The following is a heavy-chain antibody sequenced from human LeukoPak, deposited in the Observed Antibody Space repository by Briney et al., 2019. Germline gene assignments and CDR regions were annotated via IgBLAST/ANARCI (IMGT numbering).Heavy chain of an antibody. V-gene: IGHV1-24*01. J-gene: IGHJ4*02. D-gene: IGHD2-2*01. CDR2: FDPADGEP. Sequence: APVKVSCKVSGYMFTELPIHWVRQTPAIGLEWMGGFDPADGEPVYAKNFKDRLTMTEDTSTETAYMELRGLGSEDTAVYYCTAGPDCSSTSCLFEFWGQGTLVTVSS. CDR1: GYMFTELP. CDR3: TAGPDCSSTSCLFEF.